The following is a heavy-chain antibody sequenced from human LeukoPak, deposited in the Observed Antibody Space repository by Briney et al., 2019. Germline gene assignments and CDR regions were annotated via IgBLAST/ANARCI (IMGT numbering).Heavy chain of an antibody. V-gene: IGHV3-30*19. Sequence: GGSLRLSCASSGFTFGSYGMHWVRQAPGEGLEWVAVISYDGSNKYYADSVKGRFTISRDNPKNTLYLQMNSLRAEDTAVYYCAVGGYYGSGSYYTFAYWGQGTLVTVSS. CDR2: ISYDGSNK. CDR1: GFTFGSYG. D-gene: IGHD3-10*01. J-gene: IGHJ4*02. CDR3: AVGGYYGSGSYYTFAY.